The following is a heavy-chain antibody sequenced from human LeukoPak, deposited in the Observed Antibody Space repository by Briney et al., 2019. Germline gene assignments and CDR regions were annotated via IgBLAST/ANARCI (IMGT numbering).Heavy chain of an antibody. CDR2: IKNDGAVK. Sequence: GGSLTLSCAASGFTFSYHWMTWVRQAPGKGLEWVANIKNDGAVKNYVDSVKGRFTISRDNAKNSLYLQLNSLRVEDTAVYYCKSGGAAPGSFDYWGQGTLVTVSP. J-gene: IGHJ4*02. CDR1: GFTFSYHW. D-gene: IGHD1-1*01. V-gene: IGHV3-7*01. CDR3: KSGGAAPGSFDY.